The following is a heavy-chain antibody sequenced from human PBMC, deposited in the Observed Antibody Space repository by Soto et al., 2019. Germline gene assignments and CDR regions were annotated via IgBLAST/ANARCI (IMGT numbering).Heavy chain of an antibody. CDR3: AREQRSGSTLGAFDI. CDR2: ISNSGGST. V-gene: IGHV3-53*01. J-gene: IGHJ3*02. Sequence: GGSLRLSCVASGFTVSSNYMSWVRQAPGKGLEWVPSISNSGGSTYYADSVKGRFTISRDNSKNTLYLQMNSLRAEDTAVYYCAREQRSGSTLGAFDIWGQGTMVTVSS. D-gene: IGHD6-19*01. CDR1: GFTVSSNY.